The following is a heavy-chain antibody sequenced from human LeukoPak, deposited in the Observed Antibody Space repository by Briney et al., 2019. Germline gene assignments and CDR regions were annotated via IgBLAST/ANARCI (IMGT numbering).Heavy chain of an antibody. J-gene: IGHJ4*02. D-gene: IGHD3-22*01. CDR2: IWYDGSNK. Sequence: GGSLRLSCAASGFTFSSYGMDWVRQAPGKGLEWVAVIWYDGSNKYYADSVKGRFTISRDNSKNTLYLQMNSLRAEDTAVYYCARDKSDYYDSSEYYFDYWGQGTLVTVSS. CDR1: GFTFSSYG. CDR3: ARDKSDYYDSSEYYFDY. V-gene: IGHV3-33*01.